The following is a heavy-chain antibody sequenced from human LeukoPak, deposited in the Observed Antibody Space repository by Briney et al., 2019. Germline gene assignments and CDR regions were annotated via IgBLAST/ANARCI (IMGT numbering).Heavy chain of an antibody. CDR3: ARATYYDFWSGYYDRENWFDP. CDR1: GGSISSYY. J-gene: IGHJ5*02. V-gene: IGHV4-59*01. Sequence: PSETLSLTCTVSGGSISSYYWSWIRQPPGKGLEWIGYIYYSGSTSYNPSLKSRVTISVDTSKNQFSLKLSSVTAADTAVYYCARATYYDFWSGYYDRENWFDPWGQGTLVTVSS. CDR2: IYYSGST. D-gene: IGHD3-3*01.